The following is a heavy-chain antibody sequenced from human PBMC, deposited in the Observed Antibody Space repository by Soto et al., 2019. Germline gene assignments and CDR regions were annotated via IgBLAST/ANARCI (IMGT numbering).Heavy chain of an antibody. CDR2: IVPIHDTT. V-gene: IGHV1-69*01. CDR3: AADDDVHLS. D-gene: IGHD3-3*01. J-gene: IGHJ5*02. CDR1: RGTFSNYA. Sequence: QVQLVQTGAEVKRPGSSVNVSCTASRGTFSNYAILWVRQAPGQGLEWMGGIVPIHDTTDYAQKFQGRVTITADEPSSTAYMERRSLRSEEAAVYYCAADDDVHLSWGQGNLVTVSS.